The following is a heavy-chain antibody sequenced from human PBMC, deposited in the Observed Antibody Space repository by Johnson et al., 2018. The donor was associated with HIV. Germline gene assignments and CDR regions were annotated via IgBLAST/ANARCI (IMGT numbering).Heavy chain of an antibody. Sequence: QVQLVESGGGVVRPGGSLRLSCAASGFTFSSYAMHWVRQATGKGLEWVAVISSDGRNKYYADSVKGRFTISRDNSKNTLYLQMNSLRAEDMAVYYCARDEPTDDAFHVWGQGTMVTVSS. J-gene: IGHJ3*01. CDR3: ARDEPTDDAFHV. CDR2: ISSDGRNK. CDR1: GFTFSSYA. V-gene: IGHV3-30-3*01.